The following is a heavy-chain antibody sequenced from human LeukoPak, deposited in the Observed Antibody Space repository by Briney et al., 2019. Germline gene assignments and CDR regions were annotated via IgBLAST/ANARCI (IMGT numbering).Heavy chain of an antibody. J-gene: IGHJ3*02. CDR1: GCTFTGYY. CDR2: INPNSGGT. D-gene: IGHD6-19*01. Sequence: ASVKVSCKASGCTFTGYYMHWVRPAPGQGLEWMGWINPNSGGTNYAQKFQGWVTMTRDTSISTAYMELSRLRSDDTAVYYCARAFSSGWSSGAFDIWGQGTMVTVSS. V-gene: IGHV1-2*04. CDR3: ARAFSSGWSSGAFDI.